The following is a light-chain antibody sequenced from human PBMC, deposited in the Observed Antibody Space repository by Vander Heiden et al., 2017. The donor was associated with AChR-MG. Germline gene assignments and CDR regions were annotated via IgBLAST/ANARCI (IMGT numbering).Light chain of an antibody. CDR3: QQADRWPIT. CDR1: QGINRW. Sequence: DIQLTQSPSSVSASVGERVTITCRASQGINRWLVWYQQKPEEAPKLLIYAASTLQSGVPSRFSGSGFGTEFTLTISSLQPEDFATYYCQQADRWPITFGGGTRLEIK. CDR2: AAS. J-gene: IGKJ5*01. V-gene: IGKV1-12*01.